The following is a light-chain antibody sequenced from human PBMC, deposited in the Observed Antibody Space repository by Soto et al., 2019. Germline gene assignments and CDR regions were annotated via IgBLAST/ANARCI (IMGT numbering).Light chain of an antibody. J-gene: IGKJ3*01. Sequence: EIVLTQSPATLSLSPRERPILSCRASQSVNNYLAWYQQRPGQAPRLLIYDASNRATGIPARFSGSGSGTDFTLTISSLEPEDFAVYYCQHRTNRPFSFGPGTKVDI. CDR2: DAS. CDR1: QSVNNY. CDR3: QHRTNRPFS. V-gene: IGKV3-11*01.